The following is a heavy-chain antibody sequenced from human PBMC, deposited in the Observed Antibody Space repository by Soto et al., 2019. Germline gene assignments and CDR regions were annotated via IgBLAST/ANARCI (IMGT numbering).Heavy chain of an antibody. D-gene: IGHD3-10*01. CDR2: INHSGST. CDR1: GGSFSGYY. J-gene: IGHJ6*02. V-gene: IGHV4-34*01. CDR3: ARWGITMVRGEGNYYYYGMDV. Sequence: SETLSLTCAVYGGSFSGYYWSWIRQPPGKGLEWIGEINHSGSTNYNPSLKSRVTISVDTSKNQFSLKLSSVTAADTAVYYCARWGITMVRGEGNYYYYGMDVWGQGTTVTVSS.